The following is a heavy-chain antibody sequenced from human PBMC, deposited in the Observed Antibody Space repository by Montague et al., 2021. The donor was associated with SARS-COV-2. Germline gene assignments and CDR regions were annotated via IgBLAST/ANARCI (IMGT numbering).Heavy chain of an antibody. CDR1: GGSISTYY. V-gene: IGHV4-59*12. CDR2: ISYSGST. D-gene: IGHD6-6*01. CDR3: ARGVRQLGVRYYYYYIDV. Sequence: SETLSLTCNVSGGSISTYYWSWVRQPPGKGLEWIGYISYSGSTNYNPSLKSRVTISMDTSKNQFSLKLSSVTAADTAVYYCARGVRQLGVRYYYYYIDVWDKGTTVTVSS. J-gene: IGHJ6*03.